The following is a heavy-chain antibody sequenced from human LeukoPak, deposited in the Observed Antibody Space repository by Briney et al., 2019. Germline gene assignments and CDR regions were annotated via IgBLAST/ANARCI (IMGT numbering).Heavy chain of an antibody. CDR3: ARAPYYGDYQAYFDY. CDR2: IYYSGST. D-gene: IGHD4-17*01. CDR1: GGSISSYY. Sequence: SETLSLTCTVSGGSISSYYWSWIRQPPGKGLEWIGYIYYSGSTNYNPSLKSRVTISVDTSKNQFSLKLSSVTAADTAVYYCARAPYYGDYQAYFDYWGQGTLVTVSS. J-gene: IGHJ4*02. V-gene: IGHV4-59*12.